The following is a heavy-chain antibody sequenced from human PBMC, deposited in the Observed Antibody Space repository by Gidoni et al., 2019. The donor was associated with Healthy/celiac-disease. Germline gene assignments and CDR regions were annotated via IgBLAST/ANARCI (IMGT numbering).Heavy chain of an antibody. CDR3: AREMGRVGWFDP. CDR1: GGSFSGYY. CDR2: INHSGST. J-gene: IGHJ5*02. V-gene: IGHV4-34*01. D-gene: IGHD2-15*01. Sequence: QVQLQQWGAGLLKPSETLSLTCAVYGGSFSGYYWSWIRQPPGKGLEWIGEINHSGSTNYNPSLKSRVTISVDTSKNQFSLKLSSVTAADTAVYYCAREMGRVGWFDPWGQGTLVTVSS.